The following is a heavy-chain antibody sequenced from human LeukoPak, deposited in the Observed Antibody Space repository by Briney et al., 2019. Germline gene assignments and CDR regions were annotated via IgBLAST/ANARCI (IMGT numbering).Heavy chain of an antibody. CDR3: ARLPLWFGEFGFDY. CDR1: GGSFSGYY. J-gene: IGHJ4*02. V-gene: IGHV4-34*01. Sequence: SETLSLTCAVYGGSFSGYYWSWIRQPPGKGLEWIGEINHSGSTDYNPSLKSRVTISVDTSMNQFSLKLSSVTAADTAVYYCARLPLWFGEFGFDYWGQGTLVTVSS. CDR2: INHSGST. D-gene: IGHD3-10*01.